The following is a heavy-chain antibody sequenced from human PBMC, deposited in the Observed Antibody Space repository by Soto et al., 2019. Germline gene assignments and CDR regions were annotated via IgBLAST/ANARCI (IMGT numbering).Heavy chain of an antibody. J-gene: IGHJ6*02. Sequence: PSETLSLTCSVSGASIRCYYWHWIRQPPGKGLEWIGYVYSSDYTRYSSSLKSRVTISVDTSKSQFYLRLNSVTAADTAVYYCASSAGQHGDFFYYNGMDVWGQGTTVTVSS. CDR1: GASIRCYY. V-gene: IGHV4-59*01. D-gene: IGHD3-10*01. CDR3: ASSAGQHGDFFYYNGMDV. CDR2: VYSSDYT.